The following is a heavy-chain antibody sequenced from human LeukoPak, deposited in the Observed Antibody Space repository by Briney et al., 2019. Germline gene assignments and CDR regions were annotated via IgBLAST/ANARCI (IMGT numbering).Heavy chain of an antibody. V-gene: IGHV3-23*01. D-gene: IGHD1-26*01. J-gene: IGHJ4*02. CDR1: GFSFSSYA. CDR2: ITGSGGST. CDR3: AKGPEGATGY. Sequence: GGSLRLSCAASGFSFSSYAMSWVRQAPGKGLEWVSAITGSGGSTYYADSVKGRFTISRDNSKNTLYLQMNSLRAEDTAVYYCAKGPEGATGYWGQGTLVTVSS.